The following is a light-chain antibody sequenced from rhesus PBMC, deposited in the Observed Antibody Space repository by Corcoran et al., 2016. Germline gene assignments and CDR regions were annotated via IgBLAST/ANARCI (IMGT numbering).Light chain of an antibody. CDR2: KAS. CDR1: ENVNNY. Sequence: DIQMTQSPSSLSASVGDRVTITCRASENVNNYLNWYQQKPGKAPKLLIYKASTLQSGVPSRFRGSGSWTDYTFTISSLQPEDVATYYCQHGYGTPFTFGPGTKLDIK. V-gene: IGKV1-74*01. J-gene: IGKJ3*01. CDR3: QHGYGTPFT.